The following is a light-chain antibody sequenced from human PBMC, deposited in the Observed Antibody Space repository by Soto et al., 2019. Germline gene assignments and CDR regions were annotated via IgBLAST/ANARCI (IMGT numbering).Light chain of an antibody. J-gene: IGKJ2*01. CDR3: QQRGNWPT. V-gene: IGKV3-11*01. Sequence: EIVLTQSPATLSLSPGERATLSCRASQSVNSFLAWYQQKPGQAPRLLIYDASNRATGIPARFSGGGSGTDFTLTIRRLEHEDFAVYYCQQRGNWPTFGQGTKLEIK. CDR1: QSVNSF. CDR2: DAS.